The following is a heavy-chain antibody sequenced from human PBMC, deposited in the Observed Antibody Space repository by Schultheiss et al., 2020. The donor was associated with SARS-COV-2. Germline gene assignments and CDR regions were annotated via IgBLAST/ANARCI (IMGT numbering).Heavy chain of an antibody. D-gene: IGHD6-19*01. CDR3: ARDQWPGMGQFDY. Sequence: GGSLRLSCAASGFTFSDYYMSWIRQAPGKGLEWVSDISSRNGYTNYADSVKGRFTISRDNSKNTLYLQMNSLRAEDTALYYCARDQWPGMGQFDYWGQGTLVTVSS. V-gene: IGHV3-11*06. CDR2: ISSRNGYT. J-gene: IGHJ4*02. CDR1: GFTFSDYY.